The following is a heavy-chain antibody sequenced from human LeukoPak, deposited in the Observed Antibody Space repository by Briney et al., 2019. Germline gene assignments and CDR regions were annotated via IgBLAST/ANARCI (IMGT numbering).Heavy chain of an antibody. D-gene: IGHD6-19*01. Sequence: GGSLRLSCAASGFTFSSYGMHWVRQAPGKGLEWVAVISYDGSNKYYADSVKGRFTISRDNSKNTLYLQMNSLRAEDTAVYYCAKGMGQWLVASYYFDYWGQGTLVTVSS. CDR1: GFTFSSYG. V-gene: IGHV3-30*18. J-gene: IGHJ4*02. CDR2: ISYDGSNK. CDR3: AKGMGQWLVASYYFDY.